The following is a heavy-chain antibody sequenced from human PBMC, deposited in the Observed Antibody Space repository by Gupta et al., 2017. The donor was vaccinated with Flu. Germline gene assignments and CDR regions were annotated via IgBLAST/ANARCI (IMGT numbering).Heavy chain of an antibody. V-gene: IGHV1-69*01. D-gene: IGHD2-15*01. Sequence: QVQLVQSGAEVKKPGSSVKVSCQASGVTFSDYAINWVRRAPGQGLEWMGGIIPVFGPTKYAQKFQGRVTITADESTNTAYLELSSLRSEDTAVYYCARKGGGHCSGGTCYSFDYWGQGTLVTVS. CDR1: GVTFSDYA. J-gene: IGHJ4*02. CDR2: IIPVFGPT. CDR3: ARKGGGHCSGGTCYSFDY.